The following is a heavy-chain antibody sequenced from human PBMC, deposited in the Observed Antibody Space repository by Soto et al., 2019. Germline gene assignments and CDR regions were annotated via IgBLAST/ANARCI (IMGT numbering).Heavy chain of an antibody. CDR1: GFTFSSYA. CDR2: ISGSGGST. D-gene: IGHD3-22*01. Sequence: GGSLRLSCAASGFTFSSYAMSWVRQAPGKGLEWVSAISGSGGSTYYADSVKGRFTISRDNSKNTLYLQMNSLRAEDTAVYYCAKGYYYDSSGYYFDYWGQGTLVTVAS. J-gene: IGHJ4*02. V-gene: IGHV3-23*01. CDR3: AKGYYYDSSGYYFDY.